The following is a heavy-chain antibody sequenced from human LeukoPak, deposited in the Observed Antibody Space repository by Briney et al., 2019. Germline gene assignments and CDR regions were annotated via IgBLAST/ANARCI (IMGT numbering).Heavy chain of an antibody. V-gene: IGHV3-7*01. D-gene: IGHD6-13*01. CDR1: GFTFSTYW. CDR2: IKQDGSEK. CDR3: ATYSNKLGWLDP. Sequence: GGSLRLSCAASGFTFSTYWMTWVRQDPGQGLEWVGIIKQDGSEKYYVDSVKGRFTISRDNAKNSLYLQMNSLRAEDTAVYYCATYSNKLGWLDPWGQGTVVTVSS. J-gene: IGHJ5*02.